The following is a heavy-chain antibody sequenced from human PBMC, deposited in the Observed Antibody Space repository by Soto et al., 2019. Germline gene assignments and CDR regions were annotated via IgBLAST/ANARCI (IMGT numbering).Heavy chain of an antibody. CDR1: GFTFSSHD. J-gene: IGHJ4*02. Sequence: EVQVLESGGDLVHPGGSLRLSCAASGFTFSSHDMSWVRQAPGKGLEWVSTIICRGGSTYYADSVKGRSTISRDNSKNTLFLQVNSLRAEDTDTYYSVMGGCNGASCSANEHRGYFDYRRQGPVVTVAA. V-gene: IGHV3-23*01. D-gene: IGHD2-15*01. CDR2: IICRGGST. CDR3: VMGGCNGASCSANEHRGYFDY.